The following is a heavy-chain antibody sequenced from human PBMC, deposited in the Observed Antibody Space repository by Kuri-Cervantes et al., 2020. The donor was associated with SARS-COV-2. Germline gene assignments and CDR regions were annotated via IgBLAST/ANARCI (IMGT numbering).Heavy chain of an antibody. CDR2: IWNDGSNK. CDR3: ARDVGDSGSDY. CDR1: GFTFSTYD. V-gene: IGHV3-33*08. D-gene: IGHD3-10*01. Sequence: GGSLRLSCAASGFTFSTYDMYWVHQAPGKGLEWVAFIWNDGSNKYYADSVKGRFTISRDNSKNTLYLQMDSLRGDDTAVYYCARDVGDSGSDYWGQGTLVTVSS. J-gene: IGHJ4*02.